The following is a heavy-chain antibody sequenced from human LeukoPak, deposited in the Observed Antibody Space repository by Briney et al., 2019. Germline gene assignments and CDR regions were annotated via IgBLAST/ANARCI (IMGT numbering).Heavy chain of an antibody. CDR1: GFNFRNYW. CDR2: IKQDGIEI. Sequence: GGSLRLSCAASGFNFRNYWMSWVRQAPGKGLECVANIKQDGIEIYYVDSVKGRFTISRDNAKNSLYLQMKSLRAEDTALYYCARGSGYSGTPSYYFDYWGQGSLVTVSS. V-gene: IGHV3-7*01. J-gene: IGHJ4*02. D-gene: IGHD3-10*01. CDR3: ARGSGYSGTPSYYFDY.